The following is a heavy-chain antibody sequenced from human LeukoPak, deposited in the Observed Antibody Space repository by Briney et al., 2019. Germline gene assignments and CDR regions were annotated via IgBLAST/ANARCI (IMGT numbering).Heavy chain of an antibody. CDR1: GFTVSSNY. J-gene: IGHJ4*02. V-gene: IGHV3-53*01. Sequence: GGSLRLSCAASGFTVSSNYMSWVRQAPGKGLEWVSVIYSDGNTYYADSVKGRFTISRDNSKNTVYLQMNSLRAEDTAVYYCAKDLGRYRNNYFDYWGQGTLVTVSS. CDR2: IYSDGNT. D-gene: IGHD1-26*01. CDR3: AKDLGRYRNNYFDY.